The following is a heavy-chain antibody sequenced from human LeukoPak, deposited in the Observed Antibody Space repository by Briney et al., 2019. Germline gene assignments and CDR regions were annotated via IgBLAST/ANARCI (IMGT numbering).Heavy chain of an antibody. Sequence: ASERVSCKASGYTFTGYYMHWVRQAPGQGLEWMGCVNPNSGDTNYAQKLQGRVTMTRDTSISTAYLELNRLRSDDTAVYYCARDQDYRNYVAEYWGQGTLVTVSS. V-gene: IGHV1-2*02. J-gene: IGHJ4*02. CDR1: GYTFTGYY. CDR2: VNPNSGDT. D-gene: IGHD4-11*01. CDR3: ARDQDYRNYVAEY.